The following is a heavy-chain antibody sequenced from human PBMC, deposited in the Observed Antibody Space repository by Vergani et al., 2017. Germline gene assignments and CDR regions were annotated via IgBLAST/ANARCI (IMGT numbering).Heavy chain of an antibody. V-gene: IGHV3-74*03. D-gene: IGHD5-18*01. CDR2: IKSDGSIT. Sequence: DVHLAESGGGFFQPGGSLRLSCSASGFSFNSYWMHWVRQVPGKGLLWVSRIKSDGSITAYADSVKGRFTISRDNAKNSLYLQMNSLRAEDTAVYYCAKTAIGLDYWGQGTLVTVSS. CDR1: GFSFNSYW. CDR3: AKTAIGLDY. J-gene: IGHJ4*02.